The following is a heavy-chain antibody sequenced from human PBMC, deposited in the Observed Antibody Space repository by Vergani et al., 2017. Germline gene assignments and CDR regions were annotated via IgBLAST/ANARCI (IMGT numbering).Heavy chain of an antibody. CDR1: GYSFTSYW. V-gene: IGHV5-51*01. CDR2: IYPGDSDT. CDR3: ARLALLGSYTNGFDP. D-gene: IGHD3-16*01. Sequence: EVQLVQSGAEVKKPGESLKISCKGSGYSFTSYWIGWVRQMPGKGLEWMGIIYPGDSDTRYSPSFHGQGTISADKSISTAYLQWSSLKAADTAMDYCARLALLGSYTNGFDPWGQGTLVTVSS. J-gene: IGHJ5*02.